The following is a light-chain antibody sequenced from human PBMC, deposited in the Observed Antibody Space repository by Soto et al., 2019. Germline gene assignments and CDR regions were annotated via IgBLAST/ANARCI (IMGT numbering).Light chain of an antibody. V-gene: IGKV4-1*01. CDR1: QSILYSSDNKNY. Sequence: DIVMTQSPDSLAVSLGERATINCKSSQSILYSSDNKNYLAWYQLKPGQPPKLLIYWASTRESGVPDRFSGSGSRTDFTLTISSLQAEDVAVYYCQQYYSTPYTFGQGTKLEIK. J-gene: IGKJ2*01. CDR2: WAS. CDR3: QQYYSTPYT.